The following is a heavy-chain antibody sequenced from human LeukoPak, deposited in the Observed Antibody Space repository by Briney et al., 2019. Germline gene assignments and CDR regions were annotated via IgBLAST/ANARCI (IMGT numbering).Heavy chain of an antibody. CDR3: ARHLRIVGATLMDY. V-gene: IGHV5-51*01. CDR2: IYPGDSDT. D-gene: IGHD1-26*01. Sequence: RGASLQISCEGSGYLFTSYWICCGRQLGGKGLEWLGIIYPGDSDTRYSPSFQGQVPIAAHKSISTAYLQWSSLKASATAMYYWARHLRIVGATLMDYWGQGTLVTVSS. CDR1: GYLFTSYW. J-gene: IGHJ4*02.